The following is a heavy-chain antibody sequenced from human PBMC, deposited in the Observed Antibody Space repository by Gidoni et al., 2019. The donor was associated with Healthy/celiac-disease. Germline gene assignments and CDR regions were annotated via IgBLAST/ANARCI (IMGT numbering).Heavy chain of an antibody. Sequence: QVQLVESGGGVVQPGRSLRLSCAASGLTFRSYGMHWVRQAPGQGLEWVAVILFDGSNKYYADSVKGRFTISRDNSKNTLYLQMNSLRAEDTAVYYCASLPSIAAAGNYYYYGMDVWGQGTTVTVSS. CDR1: GLTFRSYG. CDR3: ASLPSIAAAGNYYYYGMDV. CDR2: ILFDGSNK. D-gene: IGHD6-13*01. J-gene: IGHJ6*02. V-gene: IGHV3-33*01.